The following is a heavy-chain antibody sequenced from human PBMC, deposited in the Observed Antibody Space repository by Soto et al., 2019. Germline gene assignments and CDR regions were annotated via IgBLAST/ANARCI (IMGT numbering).Heavy chain of an antibody. V-gene: IGHV3-43*01. D-gene: IGHD2-21*02. CDR1: GFTFDDYT. Sequence: ESGGVVVQPGGSLRLSCAASGFTFDDYTMHWVRQAPGKGLEWVSLISWDGGSTYYADSVKGRFTISRDNSKNSLYLQMNSLRTEDTALYYCARDIFGVVTAIPGGFDYWGQGTLVTVSS. CDR2: ISWDGGST. J-gene: IGHJ4*02. CDR3: ARDIFGVVTAIPGGFDY.